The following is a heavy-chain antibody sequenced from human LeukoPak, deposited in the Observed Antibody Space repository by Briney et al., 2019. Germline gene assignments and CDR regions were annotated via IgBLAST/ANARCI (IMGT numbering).Heavy chain of an antibody. J-gene: IGHJ6*02. Sequence: PSQTLSLTCTVSGGSISSGDYYWSWIRQPPGKGLEWIGYIYYSGSTYYNPSLKSRVTISVDTSKNQFSLKLSSVTAADTAVYYCAREAGFLRPEYYYGMDVWGQGTMVTVSS. CDR3: AREAGFLRPEYYYGMDV. CDR1: GGSISSGDYY. V-gene: IGHV4-30-4*01. D-gene: IGHD2/OR15-2a*01. CDR2: IYYSGST.